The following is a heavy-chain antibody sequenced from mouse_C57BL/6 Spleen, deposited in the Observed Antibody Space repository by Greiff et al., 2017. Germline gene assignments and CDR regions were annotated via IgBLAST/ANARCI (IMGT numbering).Heavy chain of an antibody. V-gene: IGHV1-18*01. CDR1: GYTFTDYN. D-gene: IGHD1-1*01. Sequence: VQLKQSGPELVKPGASVKIPCKASGYTFTDYNMDWVKQSHGKSLEWIGDINPNNGGTIYNQKFKGKATLTVDKSSSPAYMELRSLTSEDTAVYYCARGDYYGSSGFAYWGQGTLVTVSA. CDR3: ARGDYYGSSGFAY. J-gene: IGHJ3*01. CDR2: INPNNGGT.